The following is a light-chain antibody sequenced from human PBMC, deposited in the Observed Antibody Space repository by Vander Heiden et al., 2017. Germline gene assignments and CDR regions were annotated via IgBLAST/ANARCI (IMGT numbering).Light chain of an antibody. Sequence: DIHITQSPSTLSASVGDRVTITCRASQSISSWLAWYQQKPGKAPKLLIYKASSLESGVPSRFSGSGSGTEFTLTISSLQPDDFATYYCQQYNSSYTFGQGTKVEIK. V-gene: IGKV1-5*03. CDR3: QQYNSSYT. CDR2: KAS. J-gene: IGKJ2*01. CDR1: QSISSW.